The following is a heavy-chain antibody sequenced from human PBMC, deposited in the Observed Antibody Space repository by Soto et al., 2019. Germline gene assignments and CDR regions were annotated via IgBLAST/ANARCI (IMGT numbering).Heavy chain of an antibody. V-gene: IGHV3-64D*06. D-gene: IGHD3-3*01. CDR1: GFTFSSYA. Sequence: GGSLRLSCSASGFTFSSYAMHWVRQAPGKGLEYVSAISSNGGSTYYADSVKGRFTISRDNSKNTLYLQMSSLRAEDTAVYYCVKGGEYDFWRGYLDYWGQGTLVTVSS. CDR3: VKGGEYDFWRGYLDY. CDR2: ISSNGGST. J-gene: IGHJ4*02.